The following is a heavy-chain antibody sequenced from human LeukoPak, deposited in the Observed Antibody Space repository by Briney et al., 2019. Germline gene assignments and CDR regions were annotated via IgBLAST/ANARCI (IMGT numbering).Heavy chain of an antibody. CDR3: AKEGGRFAFGNWFDP. J-gene: IGHJ5*02. CDR2: ISYDGSNK. Sequence: GGSLRLSCAASGFTFSSYGMHWVRQAPGKGLEWVAVISYDGSNKYYADSVKGRFTISRDNSKNTLYLQMNSLRAEDTAVYYCAKEGGRFAFGNWFDPWGQGSLVTVSS. CDR1: GFTFSSYG. D-gene: IGHD3-10*01. V-gene: IGHV3-30*18.